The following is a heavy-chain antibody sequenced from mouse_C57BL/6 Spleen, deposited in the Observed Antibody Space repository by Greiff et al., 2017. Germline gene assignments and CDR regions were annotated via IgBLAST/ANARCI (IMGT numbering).Heavy chain of an antibody. CDR1: GFTFSDYG. Sequence: EVQLQESGGGLVKPGGSLKLSCAASGFTFSDYGMHWVRQAPEKGLEWFAYISSGSSTIYYADTVKGRFTISRDNAKNTLFLQMTSLRSEDTAMYYCARGVTGAMDYWGQGTSVTVSS. D-gene: IGHD2-3*01. V-gene: IGHV5-17*01. J-gene: IGHJ4*01. CDR3: ARGVTGAMDY. CDR2: ISSGSSTI.